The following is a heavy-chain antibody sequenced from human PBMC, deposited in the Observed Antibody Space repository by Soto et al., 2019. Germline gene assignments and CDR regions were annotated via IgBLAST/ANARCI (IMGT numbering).Heavy chain of an antibody. CDR1: GFTFSSYW. Sequence: QAGGSLRLSCVGSGFTFSSYWMGWVRQTPGKGLEWVATIKADGTEKYYVDSVKGRFTFSRDNAKTSVYLEMSSLRAEDTAVYYCVTAVRGYNANGDLWGQGTTVTVSS. J-gene: IGHJ6*02. CDR2: IKADGTEK. D-gene: IGHD5-12*01. CDR3: VTAVRGYNANGDL. V-gene: IGHV3-7*03.